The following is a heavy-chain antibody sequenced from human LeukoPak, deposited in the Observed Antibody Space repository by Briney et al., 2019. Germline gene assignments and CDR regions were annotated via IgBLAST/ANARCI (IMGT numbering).Heavy chain of an antibody. J-gene: IGHJ4*02. Sequence: SVKVSCKASGYTFTSYAMHWVRQAPGQGLEWMGGIIPIFGTANYAQKFQGRVTITADESTSTAYMELSSLRSEDTAVYYCARGEMATIVDYWGQGTLVTVSS. CDR2: IIPIFGTA. D-gene: IGHD5-24*01. V-gene: IGHV1-69*13. CDR1: GYTFTSYA. CDR3: ARGEMATIVDY.